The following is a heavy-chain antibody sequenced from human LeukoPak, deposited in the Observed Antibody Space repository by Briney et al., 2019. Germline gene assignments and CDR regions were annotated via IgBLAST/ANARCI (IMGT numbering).Heavy chain of an antibody. CDR1: GFTFSTYT. CDR2: ISTRNTYI. J-gene: IGHJ4*02. V-gene: IGHV3-21*01. D-gene: IGHD6-19*01. Sequence: GGSLRLSCSAPGFTFSTYTMNWVRQAPGKGLEWVSSISTRNTYIYYADSVKGRCTISRDNANNSLFLQVNNLTAADTAVYYCARAIAVTGGKGDYWGQGTLVTVSS. CDR3: ARAIAVTGGKGDY.